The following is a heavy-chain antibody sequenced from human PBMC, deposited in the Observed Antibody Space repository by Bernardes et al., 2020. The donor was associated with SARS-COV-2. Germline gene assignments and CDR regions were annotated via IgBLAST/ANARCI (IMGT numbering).Heavy chain of an antibody. J-gene: IGHJ5*02. Sequence: SETLSLTCTVSGDSITTSYWTWIRQPPGKGLEWVGYIHHSGNTDYNPSLKSRIAMSMDASRNQFSLKLTSVTAADTAVYFCSRFRGITWSSDTGFDPWGQGSLVIVSS. V-gene: IGHV4-59*01. D-gene: IGHD1-20*01. CDR2: IHHSGNT. CDR3: SRFRGITWSSDTGFDP. CDR1: GDSITTSY.